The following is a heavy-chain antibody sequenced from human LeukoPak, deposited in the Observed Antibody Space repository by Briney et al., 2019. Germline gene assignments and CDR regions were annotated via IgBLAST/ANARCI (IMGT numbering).Heavy chain of an antibody. CDR1: GGTFSSYA. J-gene: IGHJ4*02. Sequence: GASVKVSCTASGGTFSSYAISWVRQAPGQGLEWMGGIIPIFGTANYAQKFQGRVTITADESTSTAYMELSSLRSEDTAVYYCARVGRWLQSYYFDYWGQGTLVTVSS. V-gene: IGHV1-69*13. CDR3: ARVGRWLQSYYFDY. CDR2: IIPIFGTA. D-gene: IGHD5-24*01.